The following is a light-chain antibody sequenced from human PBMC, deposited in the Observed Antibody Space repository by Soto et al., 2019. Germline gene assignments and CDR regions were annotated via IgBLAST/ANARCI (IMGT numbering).Light chain of an antibody. J-gene: IGLJ2*01. CDR2: GVS. Sequence: QSALTQPASVSGSPGQSITISCTGTSSDVGGYNFVSWYQQHPGKTPKLLIYGVSNRPSGVSNRFSGSKSGNTASLTISGLQTEVEADYYCSSYTTSSTVVFGGGTKLTVL. CDR1: SSDVGGYNF. V-gene: IGLV2-14*01. CDR3: SSYTTSSTVV.